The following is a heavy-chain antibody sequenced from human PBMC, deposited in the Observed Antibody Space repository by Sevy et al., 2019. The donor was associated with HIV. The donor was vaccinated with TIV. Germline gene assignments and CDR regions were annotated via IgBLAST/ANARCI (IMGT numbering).Heavy chain of an antibody. CDR1: GFTFSSYW. CDR3: ARIYYYDSSGYVRGYYFDY. J-gene: IGHJ4*02. CDR2: IKQDGSEK. Sequence: GGSLRLSCAASGFTFSSYWMSWVRQAPGKGLEWVANIKQDGSEKYYVHSVKGRFTISRDNAKNSLYLQMNSLRAEDTAVYYCARIYYYDSSGYVRGYYFDYWGQGTLVTVSS. V-gene: IGHV3-7*01. D-gene: IGHD3-22*01.